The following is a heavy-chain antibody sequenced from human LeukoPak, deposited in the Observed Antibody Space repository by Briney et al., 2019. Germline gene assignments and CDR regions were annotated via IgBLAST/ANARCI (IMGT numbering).Heavy chain of an antibody. D-gene: IGHD6-13*01. J-gene: IGHJ5*02. Sequence: ASAKVSCKASGYTFTDVYMHWVRQAPGQRLEWMGWINPNTGGTNSAQNFHGRVTMTRDRSISTAYMELSRLRSGDTAVYYCAREGTASSSPNWFDPWGQGTLVTVSS. CDR1: GYTFTDVY. CDR3: AREGTASSSPNWFDP. V-gene: IGHV1-2*02. CDR2: INPNTGGT.